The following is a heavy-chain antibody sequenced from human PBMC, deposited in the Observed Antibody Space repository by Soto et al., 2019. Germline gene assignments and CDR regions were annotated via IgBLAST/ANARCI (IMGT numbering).Heavy chain of an antibody. Sequence: SETLSLTCTVSGGSISSDGYYWIWNRQHPGKGLEWIGWIYYSGSTNYNPSLKSRVTISVDTSKNQFSLKLSSVTAADTAVYYCARGPRSSWFDPWGQGTLVTVSS. CDR3: ARGPRSSWFDP. CDR2: IYYSGST. D-gene: IGHD6-6*01. CDR1: GGSISSDGYY. V-gene: IGHV4-31*03. J-gene: IGHJ5*02.